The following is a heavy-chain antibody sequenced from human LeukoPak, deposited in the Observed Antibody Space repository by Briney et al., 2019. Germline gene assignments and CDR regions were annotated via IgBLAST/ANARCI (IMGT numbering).Heavy chain of an antibody. V-gene: IGHV1-46*01. CDR1: GYTFTSYY. CDR2: INPSGGST. Sequence: ASVKVSCKASGYTFTSYYMHWVRQAPGQGLEWMGIINPSGGSTSYAQKFQGRVTVTRNTSTSTVYMELSSLRSDDTAVYYCARDRGQQDYYDTKGDNWFDPWGQGTLVTVSS. J-gene: IGHJ5*02. CDR3: ARDRGQQDYYDTKGDNWFDP. D-gene: IGHD3-22*01.